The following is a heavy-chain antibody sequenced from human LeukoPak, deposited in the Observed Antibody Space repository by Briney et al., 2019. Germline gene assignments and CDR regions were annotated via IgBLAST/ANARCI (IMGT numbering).Heavy chain of an antibody. CDR1: GFTFSTYA. Sequence: PGGSLRLSCAASGFTFSTYAMHWVRQAPGKGLEWVAAISYDGSNKNYADSVKGRFTISRDNSKNTLYLQMNSLRAEDTAVYYCARGVAVAGYIDYWGQGTLVTVSS. D-gene: IGHD6-19*01. V-gene: IGHV3-30*04. CDR2: ISYDGSNK. CDR3: ARGVAVAGYIDY. J-gene: IGHJ4*02.